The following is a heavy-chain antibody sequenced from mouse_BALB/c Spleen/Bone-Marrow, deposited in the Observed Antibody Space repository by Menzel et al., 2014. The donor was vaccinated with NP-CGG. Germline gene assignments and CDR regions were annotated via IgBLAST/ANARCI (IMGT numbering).Heavy chain of an antibody. CDR1: GFNIKDTY. D-gene: IGHD1-2*01. V-gene: IGHV14-3*02. J-gene: IGHJ2*01. CDR3: ARYYYGYYFDY. Sequence: VQLQQPGAELVKPGASVKLSRTASGFNIKDTYMHWVKQRPEQGLEWIGRIDPANGNTKYDPKFQGKVTITADTSSNTAYLQLSSLTSEDTAVYYCARYYYGYYFDYWGQGTTLTVSS. CDR2: IDPANGNT.